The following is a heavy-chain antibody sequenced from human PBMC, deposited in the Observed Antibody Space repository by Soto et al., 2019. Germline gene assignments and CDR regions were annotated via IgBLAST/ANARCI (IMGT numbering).Heavy chain of an antibody. V-gene: IGHV1-3*01. Sequence: ASVKVSCKASGYTFTDYAMNWVRQAPGQGLEWMGGTTPNTGNSGYSQKFQGRVTITRDTSASTAYMELSSLRSEDTAVYYCARTNYDFRYPNAFDIWGQGTMVTVSS. CDR3: ARTNYDFRYPNAFDI. CDR2: TTPNTGNS. CDR1: GYTFTDYA. D-gene: IGHD3-3*01. J-gene: IGHJ3*02.